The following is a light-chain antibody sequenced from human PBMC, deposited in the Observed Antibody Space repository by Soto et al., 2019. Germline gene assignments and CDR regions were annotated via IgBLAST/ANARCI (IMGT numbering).Light chain of an antibody. Sequence: QSVLTQPPSASGTPGQRVTISCSGGSSDIGRSTINWYQQVPGTAPKLLIYGNNQRPSGVPDRISGSKSGTSASLAISGLQSEDEADYYCAAWDDSLQGYVFGTGTKVTVL. CDR3: AAWDDSLQGYV. CDR2: GNN. CDR1: SSDIGRST. V-gene: IGLV1-44*01. J-gene: IGLJ1*01.